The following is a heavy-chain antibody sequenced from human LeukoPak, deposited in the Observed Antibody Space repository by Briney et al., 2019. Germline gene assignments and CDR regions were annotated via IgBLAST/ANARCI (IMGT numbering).Heavy chain of an antibody. Sequence: PSETLSLTCTVSGASISKSYWSWIRQPPGKELEWIGCTFNSGSTRYNPSLGRRFTISEDTSRNQFSLRLTSVTAADTATYYCSRASTGAIYYYGMDVWGQGTTVTVSS. D-gene: IGHD4-17*01. CDR2: TFNSGST. CDR3: SRASTGAIYYYGMDV. J-gene: IGHJ6*02. V-gene: IGHV4-59*01. CDR1: GASISKSY.